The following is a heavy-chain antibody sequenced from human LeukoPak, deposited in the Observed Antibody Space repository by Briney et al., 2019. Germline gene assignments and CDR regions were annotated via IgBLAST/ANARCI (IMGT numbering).Heavy chain of an antibody. Sequence: ASVKVSCKASGYTFTGYYMHWVRQAPGQGLEWMGWINPNSGGTNYAQKFQGRVTMTRDTSISTAYMELSRLRSDDTAVYYCARVEAVANPPLDYWGQGALVTVSS. CDR1: GYTFTGYY. CDR2: INPNSGGT. V-gene: IGHV1-2*02. J-gene: IGHJ4*02. D-gene: IGHD6-19*01. CDR3: ARVEAVANPPLDY.